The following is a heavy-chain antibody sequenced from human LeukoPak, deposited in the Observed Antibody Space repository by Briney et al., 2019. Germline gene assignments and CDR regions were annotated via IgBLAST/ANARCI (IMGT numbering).Heavy chain of an antibody. CDR2: INPNSGGT. Sequence: ASVKVSCKASGYTFTGYYMHWVRQAPGQGLEWMGRINPNSGGTNYAQKFQGRVTMTRDTSISTAYMELSRLRSDYTAVYYCARAGTSQHPTRDLDYWGQGTLVTVSS. D-gene: IGHD1-7*01. CDR1: GYTFTGYY. V-gene: IGHV1-2*06. J-gene: IGHJ4*02. CDR3: ARAGTSQHPTRDLDY.